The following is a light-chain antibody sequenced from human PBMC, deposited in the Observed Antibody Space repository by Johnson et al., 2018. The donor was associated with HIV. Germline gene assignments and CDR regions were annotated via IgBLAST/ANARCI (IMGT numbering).Light chain of an antibody. CDR3: GTWDSSLSAGF. Sequence: QSVLTQPPSVSAAPGQKVTISCSGSSSDMGNYAVSWYQPLPGTAPKLLIYDNNKRPSGLPDRFSGSKSGPSATLGITGLQTGDEADYYCGTWDSSLSAGFFGTGTKVTVL. J-gene: IGLJ1*01. V-gene: IGLV1-51*01. CDR1: SSDMGNYA. CDR2: DNN.